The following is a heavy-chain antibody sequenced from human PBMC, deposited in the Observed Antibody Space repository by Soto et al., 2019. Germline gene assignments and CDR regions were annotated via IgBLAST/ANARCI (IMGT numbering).Heavy chain of an antibody. D-gene: IGHD1-1*01. Sequence: VGSLRLSCVVSGFAFSSFGMHWVRQAPGKGLEWVAFISDDGSKKKFVDSVKGRFTISRDDSGNTLYLQMNSLRADDTAVYFCAKDLNGANYYYGTDVWGQGTTVTVSS. CDR2: ISDDGSKK. V-gene: IGHV3-30*18. J-gene: IGHJ6*02. CDR3: AKDLNGANYYYGTDV. CDR1: GFAFSSFG.